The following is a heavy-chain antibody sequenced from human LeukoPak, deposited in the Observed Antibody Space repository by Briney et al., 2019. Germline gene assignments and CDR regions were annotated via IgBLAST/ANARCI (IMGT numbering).Heavy chain of an antibody. CDR1: GGSISSSSYY. CDR3: AGRYYYYYYMDV. J-gene: IGHJ6*03. Sequence: SETLSLTCTVSGGSISSSSYYWGWIRQPPGKGLEWIGSIYYSGSTYYNPSLKSRVTISVDTSKNQFSLKLSSVTAADTAVYYCAGRYYYYYYMDVWGKGTTVTISS. CDR2: IYYSGST. V-gene: IGHV4-39*01.